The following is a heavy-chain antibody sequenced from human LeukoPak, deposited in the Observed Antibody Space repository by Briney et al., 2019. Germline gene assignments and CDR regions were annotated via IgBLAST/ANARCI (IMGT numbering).Heavy chain of an antibody. D-gene: IGHD2/OR15-2a*01. CDR3: ARGRMTFDY. V-gene: IGHV4-34*01. J-gene: IGHJ4*02. CDR1: GGSFSGYY. CDR2: INHSGST. Sequence: SETLSLTCAVYGGSFSGYYWSWIRQPPGKGLEWIGEINHSGSTNYNPSLKSRVTISVDTSMNQFSLKLSSVTAADTAVYYCARGRMTFDYWGQGTLVTVSS.